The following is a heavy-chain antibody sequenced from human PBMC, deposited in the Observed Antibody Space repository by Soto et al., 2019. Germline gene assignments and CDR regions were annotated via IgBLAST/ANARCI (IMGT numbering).Heavy chain of an antibody. Sequence: SETLSLTCTVSGGSISSYYWSWIRQPPGKGLGWIGYIYYSGSTNYNPSLKSRVTISVDTSKNQFSLKLSSVTAADTAVYYCARESGSMTTVTGLFDYWGQGTLVTVS. CDR1: GGSISSYY. CDR2: IYYSGST. D-gene: IGHD4-4*01. J-gene: IGHJ4*02. CDR3: ARESGSMTTVTGLFDY. V-gene: IGHV4-59*01.